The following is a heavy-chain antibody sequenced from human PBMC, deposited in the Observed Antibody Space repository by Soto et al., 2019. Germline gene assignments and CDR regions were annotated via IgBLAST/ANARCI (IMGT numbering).Heavy chain of an antibody. V-gene: IGHV3-74*01. J-gene: IGHJ3*02. CDR3: ARDGDRPRADAFDM. CDR1: GFTLSNYW. Sequence: EEQLVESGGGVIQPGGSLRLSCAASGFTLSNYWMHWVRQAPGKGLMWVSRINRDGSSRSYGDSVQGRFTISRDNAKNTLYLQMNSLGVEDTAVYYCARDGDRPRADAFDMWGQGTMVTISS. D-gene: IGHD7-27*01. CDR2: INRDGSSR.